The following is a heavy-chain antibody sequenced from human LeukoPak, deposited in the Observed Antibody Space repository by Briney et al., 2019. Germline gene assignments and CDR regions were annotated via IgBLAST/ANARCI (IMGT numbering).Heavy chain of an antibody. CDR2: ISGSGGST. V-gene: IGHV3-23*01. Sequence: GGSLRLSCAASGFTFSSYAMSWVRQAPGKGLEWVSAISGSGGSTYYADSVKGRFTISRDNSKNTLYLQMNSLRAEDTAVFYCARLATPGFYSDSWGQGTLVTVSS. J-gene: IGHJ4*02. D-gene: IGHD2-15*01. CDR1: GFTFSSYA. CDR3: ARLATPGFYSDS.